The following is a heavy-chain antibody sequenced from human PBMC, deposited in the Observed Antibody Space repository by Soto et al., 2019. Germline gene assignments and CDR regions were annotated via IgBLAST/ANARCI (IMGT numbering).Heavy chain of an antibody. Sequence: SETLSLTCTVSGGSISSYYWSWIRQPPGKGLEWIGYIYYSGSTNYNPSLKSRVTISVDTSKNQFSLKLSSVTAADTAVYYCARVVPAAMMLSDWFDPWGQGTLVTVSS. J-gene: IGHJ5*02. D-gene: IGHD2-2*01. V-gene: IGHV4-59*01. CDR2: IYYSGST. CDR3: ARVVPAAMMLSDWFDP. CDR1: GGSISSYY.